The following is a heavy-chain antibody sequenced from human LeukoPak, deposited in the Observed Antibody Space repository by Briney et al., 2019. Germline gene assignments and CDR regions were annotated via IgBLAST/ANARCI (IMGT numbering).Heavy chain of an antibody. J-gene: IGHJ5*02. Sequence: PSETLSLTCAVYGGSFSGYYWSWIRQPPGKGLEWIGEINHSGSTNYNPSLKSRVTISVDTSKNQFSLKLSSVTAADTAVYYCARGGRPYDYIWGSYRSPYNWFDPWGQGTLVTVSS. CDR3: ARGGRPYDYIWGSYRSPYNWFDP. D-gene: IGHD3-16*02. V-gene: IGHV4-34*01. CDR2: INHSGST. CDR1: GGSFSGYY.